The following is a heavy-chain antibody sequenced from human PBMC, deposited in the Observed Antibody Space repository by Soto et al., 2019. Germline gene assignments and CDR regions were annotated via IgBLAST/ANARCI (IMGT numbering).Heavy chain of an antibody. CDR2: ISTYNGNT. V-gene: IGHV1-18*04. D-gene: IGHD7-27*01. CDR1: GYKFTTYG. J-gene: IGHJ6*02. Sequence: QVQLLQSGAEVKKPGASVKVSCKASGYKFTTYGITWVRQAPGQGLEWLGGISTYNGNTDYAQNLHDRVTITTETSTSTAYLEVRSLTSDDTAVYFCARGLGTNGLDVWGQGTTVTVSS. CDR3: ARGLGTNGLDV.